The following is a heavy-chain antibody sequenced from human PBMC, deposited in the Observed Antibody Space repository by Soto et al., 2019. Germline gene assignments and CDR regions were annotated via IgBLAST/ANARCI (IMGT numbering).Heavy chain of an antibody. CDR1: GFTFSSYA. V-gene: IGHV3-23*01. D-gene: IGHD2-15*01. J-gene: IGHJ4*02. CDR3: AKDGVYCSGGSCYHLDY. Sequence: GGSLRLSCAASGFTFSSYAMSWVRQAPGKGLEWVSAISGSGGSTYYADSVKGRFTISRDNSKNTLYLQMNSLRAEDTAVYYSAKDGVYCSGGSCYHLDYWGQGTLVTVSS. CDR2: ISGSGGST.